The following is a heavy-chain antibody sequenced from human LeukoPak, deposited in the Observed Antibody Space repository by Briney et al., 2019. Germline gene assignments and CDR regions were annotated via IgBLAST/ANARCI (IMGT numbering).Heavy chain of an antibody. CDR2: IKQDGSAE. J-gene: IGHJ4*02. CDR1: GFIFTNYW. D-gene: IGHD3-10*01. V-gene: IGHV3-7*03. Sequence: GGSLRLSCAASGFIFTNYWMNWVRQTPGKGLEWAANIKQDGSAEYYVDSVRGRFTISRDNAQNSFYLQMNSLRVEDTAVYYCARDVGASGSLGYWGQGTLVTVSS. CDR3: ARDVGASGSLGY.